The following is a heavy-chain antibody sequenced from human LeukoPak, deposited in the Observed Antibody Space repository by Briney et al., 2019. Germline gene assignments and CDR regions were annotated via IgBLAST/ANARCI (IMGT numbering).Heavy chain of an antibody. D-gene: IGHD3-22*01. J-gene: IGHJ6*02. CDR2: IIPIFGTA. Sequence: SVKVSCKASGGTFSSYAISWVRQAPGQGLEWMGGIIPIFGTANYAQKFQGSVTMTRDTSTSTVYMELSSLRSEDTAVYYCAREPHYYDSYYGMDVWGQGTTVTVSS. CDR1: GGTFSSYA. V-gene: IGHV1-69*05. CDR3: AREPHYYDSYYGMDV.